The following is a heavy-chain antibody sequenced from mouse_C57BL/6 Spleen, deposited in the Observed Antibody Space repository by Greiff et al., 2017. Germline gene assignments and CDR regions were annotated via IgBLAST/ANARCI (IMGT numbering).Heavy chain of an antibody. CDR3: ARSPYDYDEDYYAMDY. J-gene: IGHJ4*01. D-gene: IGHD2-4*01. V-gene: IGHV1-82*01. CDR1: GYAFSSSW. Sequence: VQLQQSGPELVKPGASVKISCKASGYAFSSSWMNWVKQRPGKGLEWIGRIYPGDGDTNYNGKFKGKATLTADKSSSTAYMQLSILTSEDSAVYFCARSPYDYDEDYYAMDYWGQGTSVTVSS. CDR2: IYPGDGDT.